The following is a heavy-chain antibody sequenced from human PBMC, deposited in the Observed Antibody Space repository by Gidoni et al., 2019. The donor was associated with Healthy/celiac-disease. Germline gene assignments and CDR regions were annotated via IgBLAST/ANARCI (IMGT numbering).Heavy chain of an antibody. V-gene: IGHV3-11*05. J-gene: IGHJ6*03. CDR3: ARDPYDFWSGYRYYYYMDV. Sequence: QVQLVESGGGLVKPGGSLRLSCAASGFTFSDYSMRWIRQAPGKGLEGVSYISSSSSYTNYADSVKGRFTISRDNAKNSLYLQMNSLRAEDTAVYYCARDPYDFWSGYRYYYYMDVWGKGTTVTVSS. D-gene: IGHD3-3*01. CDR2: ISSSSSYT. CDR1: GFTFSDYS.